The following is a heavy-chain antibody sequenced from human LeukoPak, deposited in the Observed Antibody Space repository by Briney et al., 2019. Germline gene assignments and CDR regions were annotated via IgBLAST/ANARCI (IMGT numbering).Heavy chain of an antibody. CDR3: ARLHQVVPFDY. J-gene: IGHJ4*02. CDR1: GGSISSSSYY. D-gene: IGHD2-2*01. V-gene: IGHV4-39*07. CDR2: IYYSGST. Sequence: SETLSLTCTVSGGSISSSSYYWGWIRQPPGKGLEWIGSIYYSGSTYYNPSLKSRVTISVDTSKNQFSLKLSSVTAADTAVYYCARLHQVVPFDYWGQGTLVTVSS.